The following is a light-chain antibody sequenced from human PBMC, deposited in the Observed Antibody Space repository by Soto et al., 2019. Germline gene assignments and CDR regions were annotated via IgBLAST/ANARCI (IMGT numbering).Light chain of an antibody. CDR3: QQHNDWPLT. J-gene: IGKJ4*01. V-gene: IGKV3-15*01. Sequence: EIVMTQSPATLSVSPGESVTLSCRASQSVSNNLAWYQQKPGQAPRLLIYGATDTATGIPARFSGSGSGTEFTLTISSLQSEDFAVYYCQQHNDWPLTFGGGNKVEI. CDR2: GAT. CDR1: QSVSNN.